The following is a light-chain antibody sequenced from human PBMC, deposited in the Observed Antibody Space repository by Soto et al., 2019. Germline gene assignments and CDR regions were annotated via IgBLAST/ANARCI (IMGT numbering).Light chain of an antibody. CDR2: SNT. CDR3: AAWDDSLNGHV. Sequence: QSVLTQTPSASGTPGQRITISCSGSSSNIGSRTVNWYQQFPGTAPKVLIYSNTQRPSGVPDRFSASKSGTTASLAISGLQSEDEADYYCAAWDDSLNGHVFGGGTKLTVL. CDR1: SSNIGSRT. J-gene: IGLJ2*01. V-gene: IGLV1-44*01.